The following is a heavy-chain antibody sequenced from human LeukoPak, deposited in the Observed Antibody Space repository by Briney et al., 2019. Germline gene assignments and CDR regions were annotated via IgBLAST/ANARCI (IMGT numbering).Heavy chain of an antibody. Sequence: ASVKVSCKASGYTFTSYYMHWVRQAPGQGLEWMGIINPSGGSTSHAQKFQGRVTMTRDTSTSTVYMELSSLRSEDTAVYYCARGSTVTTESHPIDYWGQGTLVTVSS. V-gene: IGHV1-46*01. D-gene: IGHD4-4*01. J-gene: IGHJ4*02. CDR2: INPSGGST. CDR1: GYTFTSYY. CDR3: ARGSTVTTESHPIDY.